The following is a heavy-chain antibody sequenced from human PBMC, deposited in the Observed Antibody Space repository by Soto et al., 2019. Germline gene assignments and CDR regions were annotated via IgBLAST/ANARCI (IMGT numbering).Heavy chain of an antibody. Sequence: EVQLLESGGDLVQPGGSLRLSCVASGFTFSSYGMSWVRQAPGKGLEWVSGISGSGGSKYYADSLEGRFTISRDNSKYTLYLQMNSLRAEDTAVYHCAKDDCGDYYYYMNVWGNGTTVTVSS. J-gene: IGHJ6*03. CDR3: AKDDCGDYYYYMNV. V-gene: IGHV3-23*01. CDR2: ISGSGGSK. D-gene: IGHD2-21*02. CDR1: GFTFSSYG.